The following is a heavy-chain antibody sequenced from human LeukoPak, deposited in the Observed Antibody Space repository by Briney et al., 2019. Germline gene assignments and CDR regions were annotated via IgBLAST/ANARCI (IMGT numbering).Heavy chain of an antibody. Sequence: ASVKVSCKASGYTFSGFYIHWVRQAPGQGLEWMGWINPNSGVTNYAQKLQGRVTMTRDTSISTAYMELSRLRSDDTAVYYCARGLAYYYDSSGYFDYWGQGTLVTVSS. V-gene: IGHV1-2*02. J-gene: IGHJ4*02. CDR3: ARGLAYYYDSSGYFDY. CDR1: GYTFSGFY. CDR2: INPNSGVT. D-gene: IGHD3-22*01.